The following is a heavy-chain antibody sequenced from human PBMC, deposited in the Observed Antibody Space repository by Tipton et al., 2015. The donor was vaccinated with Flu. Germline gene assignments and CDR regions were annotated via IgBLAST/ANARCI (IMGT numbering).Heavy chain of an antibody. CDR1: GFTFSNFW. CDR3: ATLETRTPRS. J-gene: IGHJ4*02. Sequence: SLRLSCAASGFTFSNFWMTWVRQAPGKGLEWLSSISTAGGLTYYADSVKGRFTMSRVNSRNIVYLQMNSLRAEDTAVYYCATLETRTPRSWGQGTLVAVSS. CDR2: ISTAGGLT. V-gene: IGHV3-23*01. D-gene: IGHD1-1*01.